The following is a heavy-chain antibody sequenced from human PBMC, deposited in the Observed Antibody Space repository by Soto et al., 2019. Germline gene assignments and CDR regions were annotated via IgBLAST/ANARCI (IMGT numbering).Heavy chain of an antibody. D-gene: IGHD1-1*01. CDR1: GFTFSSYG. V-gene: IGHV3-33*01. CDR2: IWYDGSNK. CDR3: AREFLDPYYYYGMDV. Sequence: GGSLRLSCAASGFTFSSYGMHWVRQAPGKGLEWVAVIWYDGSNKYYADSVKGRFTISRDNSKNTLYLQMNSLRAEDTAVYYCAREFLDPYYYYGMDVWGQGTTVTVSS. J-gene: IGHJ6*02.